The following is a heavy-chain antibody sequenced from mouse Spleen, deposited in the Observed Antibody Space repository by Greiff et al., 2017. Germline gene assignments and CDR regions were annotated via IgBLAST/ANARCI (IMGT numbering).Heavy chain of an antibody. J-gene: IGHJ2*01. CDR2: ICPGSGNT. CDR1: GYTFTDYY. CDR3: ARGGYYFDY. V-gene: IGHV1-77*01. Sequence: QVQLKQSGAELARPGASVKLSCKASGYTFTDYYINWVKQRTGQGLEWIGEICPGSGNTYYNEKFKGKATLTADKSSSTAYMQLSSLTSEDSAVYFCARGGYYFDYWGQGTTLTVSS.